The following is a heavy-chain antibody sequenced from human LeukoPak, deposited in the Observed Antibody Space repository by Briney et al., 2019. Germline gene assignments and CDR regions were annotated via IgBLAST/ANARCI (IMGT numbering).Heavy chain of an antibody. CDR2: ISGSGGRT. CDR3: AKGSREWELLDAFDF. J-gene: IGHJ3*01. V-gene: IGHV3-23*01. Sequence: GGSLRLSCAASGFTFSSYGMTWVRQAPGKGLEWVSGISGSGGRTDYADSVKGRFTISRDNAKNTLYLQMNRLGVEDTAVYYCAKGSREWELLDAFDFWGQGAMVTVSS. CDR1: GFTFSSYG. D-gene: IGHD1-26*01.